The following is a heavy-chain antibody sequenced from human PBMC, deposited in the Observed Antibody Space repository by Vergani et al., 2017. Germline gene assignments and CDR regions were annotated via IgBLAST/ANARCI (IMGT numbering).Heavy chain of an antibody. J-gene: IGHJ4*02. Sequence: QVQLVESGGGVVQPGRSLRLSCAASGFTFSSYGMHWVRQAPGKGLEWVAVISYDGSNKYYADSVKGRFTISRDNSKNTLYLQMNSLRAEDTAVYYCSKKYYYGSGSYLDYWGQGTLVTVSS. D-gene: IGHD3-10*01. V-gene: IGHV3-30*18. CDR2: ISYDGSNK. CDR1: GFTFSSYG. CDR3: SKKYYYGSGSYLDY.